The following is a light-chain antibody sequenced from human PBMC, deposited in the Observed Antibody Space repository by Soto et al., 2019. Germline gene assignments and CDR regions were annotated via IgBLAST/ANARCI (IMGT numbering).Light chain of an antibody. CDR3: CSHAGGRKYVV. CDR1: SSDVGRYDL. CDR2: GGS. V-gene: IGLV2-23*01. J-gene: IGLJ2*01. Sequence: QSVLTQPASVSGSPGQSITISCTGTSSDVGRYDLVSWYQQHPGKAPKLIIYGGSQRPAGVSNRFSGSKSGNTASLTISGLQAEDEAEYYCCSHAGGRKYVVFGGGTKLTVL.